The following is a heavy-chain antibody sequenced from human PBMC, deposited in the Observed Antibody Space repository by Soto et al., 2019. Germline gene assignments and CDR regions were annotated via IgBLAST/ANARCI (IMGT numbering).Heavy chain of an antibody. J-gene: IGHJ5*02. D-gene: IGHD3-9*01. V-gene: IGHV4-31*03. Sequence: SETLSLTCTVSGDSISSGGYYWSWIRQHPGKGLEWIGYIYYSGTAQYNPSLKSRVTMSVDMSKSQFSLKLTSVTAADTAIYYCARAFSSDFDWFPNNWFDPWGQGTLVTVSS. CDR1: GDSISSGGYY. CDR3: ARAFSSDFDWFPNNWFDP. CDR2: IYYSGTA.